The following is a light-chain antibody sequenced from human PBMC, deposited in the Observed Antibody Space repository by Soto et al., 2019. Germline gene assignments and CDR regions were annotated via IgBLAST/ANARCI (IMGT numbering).Light chain of an antibody. CDR1: SSDVGGYDF. CDR2: DVT. Sequence: QSALTQPRSVSGSPGQSVTISCTGTSSDVGGYDFVSWYQQHPGKAPKLTIYDVTKRPSWVPDRFSGAKSGNSASLTISGLRTEDEADYYCCSYAGSSNLGVFGGGTKLTVL. J-gene: IGLJ3*02. CDR3: CSYAGSSNLGV. V-gene: IGLV2-11*01.